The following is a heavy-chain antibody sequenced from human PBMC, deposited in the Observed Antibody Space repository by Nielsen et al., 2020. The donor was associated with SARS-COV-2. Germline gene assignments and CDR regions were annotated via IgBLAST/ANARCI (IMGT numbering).Heavy chain of an antibody. V-gene: IGHV3-21*01. CDR2: ISSSSSYI. J-gene: IGHJ4*02. D-gene: IGHD6-19*01. Sequence: GGSLRLSCAASGFTFSSYSMNWVRQAPGKGLEWVSSISSSSSYIYYADSVKGRFTISRDNAKNSLYLQMNSLRAEDTAVYYCARDEGYHSPFSDWYGFYWGQGTLVTVSS. CDR1: GFTFSSYS. CDR3: ARDEGYHSPFSDWYGFY.